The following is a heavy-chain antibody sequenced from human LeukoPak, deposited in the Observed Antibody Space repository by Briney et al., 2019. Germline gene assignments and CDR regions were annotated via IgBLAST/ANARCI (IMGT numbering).Heavy chain of an antibody. D-gene: IGHD3-9*01. J-gene: IGHJ4*02. CDR3: AKWGDYDVLTGYYASDY. V-gene: IGHV3-23*01. Sequence: GASLRLSCAASGFTFSNYAMSWVRQAPGKGLEWLSAITGSGSCIYYADSLKSRVTISRDNSKNTLYLQITSLRAEDTAVYYCAKWGDYDVLTGYYASDYWGQGTLVTVSS. CDR2: ITGSGSCI. CDR1: GFTFSNYA.